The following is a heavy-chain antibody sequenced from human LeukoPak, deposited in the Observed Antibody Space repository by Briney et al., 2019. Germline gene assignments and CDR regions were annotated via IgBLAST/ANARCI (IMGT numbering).Heavy chain of an antibody. CDR1: GGTFSSYA. CDR2: IIPIFGTA. J-gene: IGHJ4*02. CDR3: ARKYYYDSSGYYFDY. V-gene: IGHV1-69*13. Sequence: GASVKVSCKASGGTFSSYAISWVRQAPGQGLEWMGGIIPIFGTANYAQKFQGRVTITADESTSTAYMELSSLRSEDTAVYYCARKYYYDSSGYYFDYWGQGTLVTVSS. D-gene: IGHD3-22*01.